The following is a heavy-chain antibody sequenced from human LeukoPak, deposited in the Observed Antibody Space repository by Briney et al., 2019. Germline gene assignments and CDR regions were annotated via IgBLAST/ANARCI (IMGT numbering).Heavy chain of an antibody. V-gene: IGHV1-2*02. D-gene: IGHD3-10*01. CDR2: INPNSGGT. Sequence: ASVKVSCKASGYTFTGYYMHWVRQAPGQGLEWMGWINPNSGGTNYAQKFQGRVTMTRDTSISTAYMELSRLRSDDTAVYYCARDAPTITMVRGSCSYYFDYWGQGTLVTVSS. CDR1: GYTFTGYY. J-gene: IGHJ4*02. CDR3: ARDAPTITMVRGSCSYYFDY.